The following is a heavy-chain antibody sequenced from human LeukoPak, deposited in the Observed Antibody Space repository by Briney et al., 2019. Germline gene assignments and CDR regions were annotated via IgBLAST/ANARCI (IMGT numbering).Heavy chain of an antibody. V-gene: IGHV4-34*01. Sequence: PSETLSLTCAVHGGSFSDYNWSWLRQSPEKGLEWIGEINDSGRTQYNASLKSRVTISVDTAKYQFSLSLSSLTAADTAVYYCARGLDLEGLDYWGQGTLVTVSS. D-gene: IGHD1-1*01. CDR3: ARGLDLEGLDY. CDR2: INDSGRT. J-gene: IGHJ4*02. CDR1: GGSFSDYN.